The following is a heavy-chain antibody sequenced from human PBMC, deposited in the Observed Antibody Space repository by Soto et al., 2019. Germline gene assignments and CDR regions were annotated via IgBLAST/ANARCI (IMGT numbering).Heavy chain of an antibody. Sequence: QVQLQESGPGLVKPSQTLSLTCTVSGGSISSGGYYWSWIRQHPGKGLEWIGYIYYSGSTYYNPSLKVRVTISVDTSKNQCALELSSVTAADTAVYYCARVDGSGSKFDYRGQGTLVTVSS. J-gene: IGHJ4*02. CDR3: ARVDGSGSKFDY. D-gene: IGHD3-10*01. CDR1: GGSISSGGYY. V-gene: IGHV4-31*03. CDR2: IYYSGST.